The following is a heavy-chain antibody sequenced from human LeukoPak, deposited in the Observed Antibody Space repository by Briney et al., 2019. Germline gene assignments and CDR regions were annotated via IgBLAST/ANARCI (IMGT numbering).Heavy chain of an antibody. Sequence: SETLSLTCTVSGGSISSSSYYWGWIRQPPGKGLEWIGSIYYSGSTYYNPSLKSRVTISVDTSKDQFSLKLSSVTAADTAVYYCARDSIFYGADYWGQGTLVTVSS. D-gene: IGHD4-17*01. CDR1: GGSISSSSYY. J-gene: IGHJ4*02. CDR2: IYYSGST. CDR3: ARDSIFYGADY. V-gene: IGHV4-39*07.